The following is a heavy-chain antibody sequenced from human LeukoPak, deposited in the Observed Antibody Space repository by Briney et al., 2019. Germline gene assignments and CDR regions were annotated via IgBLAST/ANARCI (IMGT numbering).Heavy chain of an antibody. CDR2: IYTSGST. V-gene: IGHV4-4*07. Sequence: NPSETLSLTCTVSGGSISTNYRSWIRQPAGKGLEWIGRIYTSGSTNYNPSLKSRVTISVDTSKNQFSLKLSSVTAADTAVYYCARGQGVVVPAAVPYYYYMDVWGKGTTVTVSS. CDR3: ARGQGVVVPAAVPYYYYMDV. CDR1: GGSISTNY. D-gene: IGHD2-2*02. J-gene: IGHJ6*03.